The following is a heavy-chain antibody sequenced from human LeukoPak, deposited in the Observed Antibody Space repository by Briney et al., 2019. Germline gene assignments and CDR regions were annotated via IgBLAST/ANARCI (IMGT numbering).Heavy chain of an antibody. CDR1: GITLSNYG. CDR3: ARRGVVIRVILVGFHKEAYYFDS. V-gene: IGHV3-23*01. J-gene: IGHJ4*02. CDR2: ISDGGGST. Sequence: PGGSLRLSCAVSGITLSNYGMSWVRQAPGRGLGWVAGISDGGGSTNHADSVKGRFTISRDNRKNTLYLQMNSLRAEDTAVYFCARRGVVIRVILVGFHKEAYYFDSWGQGALVTVSS. D-gene: IGHD3-22*01.